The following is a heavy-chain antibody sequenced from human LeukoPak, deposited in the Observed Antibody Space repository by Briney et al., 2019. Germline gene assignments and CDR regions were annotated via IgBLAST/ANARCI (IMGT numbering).Heavy chain of an antibody. CDR3: ANILTMVRGVIPVDY. CDR2: ISGSVGST. Sequence: GRSLRPSCALSGFTLTSYAVSWVRHAPGGGLGWVSAISGSVGSTYYAESVTGRFTISRDNSKNTPYLQMNSLRAEDTAVYYCANILTMVRGVIPVDYWGQGTLVTVSS. D-gene: IGHD3-10*01. J-gene: IGHJ4*02. V-gene: IGHV3-23*01. CDR1: GFTLTSYA.